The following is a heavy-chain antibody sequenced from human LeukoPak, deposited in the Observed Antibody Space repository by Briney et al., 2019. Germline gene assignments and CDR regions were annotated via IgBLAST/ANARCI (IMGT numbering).Heavy chain of an antibody. CDR1: GFTFSNFW. V-gene: IGHV3-74*01. CDR2: INSDGSST. J-gene: IGHJ4*02. D-gene: IGHD1-1*01. Sequence: GGSLRLSCAASGFTFSNFWLYWVRQGPGKGLVWVSRINSDGSSTSYADSVKGRFTISRDNAKNTLYLQMNSLRAEDTAVYYCARAQNWNYVNYWGQGTLVTVSS. CDR3: ARAQNWNYVNY.